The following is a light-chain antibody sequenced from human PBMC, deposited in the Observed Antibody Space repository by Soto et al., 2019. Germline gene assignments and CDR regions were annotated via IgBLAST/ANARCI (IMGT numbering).Light chain of an antibody. Sequence: QSALTQPASVSGSPGQSITISCTGTSSDVGGYDYVSWYQQHPGKAPKLMIYEVDNRPSGVSNRFSASKSGNTASLTISGLQAEDESDFYCSSYTISSTVVFGGGTKLTVL. V-gene: IGLV2-14*01. J-gene: IGLJ2*01. CDR2: EVD. CDR3: SSYTISSTVV. CDR1: SSDVGGYDY.